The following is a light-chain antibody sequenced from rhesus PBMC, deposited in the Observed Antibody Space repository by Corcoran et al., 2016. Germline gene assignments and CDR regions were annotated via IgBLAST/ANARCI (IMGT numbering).Light chain of an antibody. CDR1: QSVSSY. Sequence: QVILTQSPATLSLSPGERATLSCRASQSVSSYLAWYQQKPGQAPRPLIYGASSRATGIPDRFSGSGSGTEFTLPISSLEPDDIAVYYYQKYSSSPYSFGQGTKVEIK. J-gene: IGKJ2*01. CDR3: QKYSSSPYS. V-gene: IGKV3-53*01. CDR2: GAS.